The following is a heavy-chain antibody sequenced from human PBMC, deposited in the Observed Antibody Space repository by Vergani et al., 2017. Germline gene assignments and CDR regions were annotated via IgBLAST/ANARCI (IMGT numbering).Heavy chain of an antibody. J-gene: IGHJ5*01. CDR3: ARAGGGCGVVITDNWFDS. V-gene: IGHV3-33*01. CDR1: GFTFSSYG. CDR2: IWYDGSNK. Sequence: QVQLVESGGGVVQPGRSLRLSCAASGFTFSSYGMHWVRQAPGKGLEWVAVIWYDGSNKYYADSVKGRFTISRDNSKNTLYLQMNSLRAEDTAVYYCARAGGGCGVVITDNWFDSWGQGTLVTVSS. D-gene: IGHD3-3*01.